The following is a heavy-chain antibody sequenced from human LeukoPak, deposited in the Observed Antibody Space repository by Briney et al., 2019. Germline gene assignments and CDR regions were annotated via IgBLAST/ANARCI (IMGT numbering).Heavy chain of an antibody. V-gene: IGHV3-53*05. CDR3: AKDGYDILTGYYAPGGS. Sequence: GGSLRLSCAASGFTVSSNYMSWVRQAPGKGLEWVSVIYSGGSTYYADSVKGRFTISRDNSKNTLYLQMNSLRAEDTAVYYCAKDGYDILTGYYAPGGSWGQGTLVTVSS. D-gene: IGHD3-9*01. CDR2: IYSGGST. CDR1: GFTVSSNY. J-gene: IGHJ5*02.